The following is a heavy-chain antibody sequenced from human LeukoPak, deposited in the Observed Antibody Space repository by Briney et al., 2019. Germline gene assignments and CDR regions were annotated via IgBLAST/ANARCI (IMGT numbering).Heavy chain of an antibody. V-gene: IGHV3-23*01. CDR1: GFTFSSYA. CDR2: ISGSGGST. Sequence: GASLRLSCAASGFTFSSYAMSWVRQAPGKGLEWVSAISGSGGSTYYADSVKGRFTISRDNSKNTLYLQMNSLRAEDTAVYCCAKYYSSSPPTGFDPWGQGTLVTVSS. CDR3: AKYYSSSPPTGFDP. D-gene: IGHD6-13*01. J-gene: IGHJ5*02.